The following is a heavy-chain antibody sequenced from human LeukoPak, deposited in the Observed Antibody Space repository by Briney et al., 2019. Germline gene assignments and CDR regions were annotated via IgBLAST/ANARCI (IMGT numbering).Heavy chain of an antibody. D-gene: IGHD3-3*01. J-gene: IGHJ4*02. V-gene: IGHV1-69*05. CDR1: GGTFSSYA. Sequence: SVKVSCKASGGTFSSYAISWVRQAPGQGLEWMGGIIPIFGTANYAQKFQGRVTITTDESTSTAYMELSSLRSEDTAVYYCAKGGITIFGVVIIFPFDYWGQGTLVTVSS. CDR3: AKGGITIFGVVIIFPFDY. CDR2: IIPIFGTA.